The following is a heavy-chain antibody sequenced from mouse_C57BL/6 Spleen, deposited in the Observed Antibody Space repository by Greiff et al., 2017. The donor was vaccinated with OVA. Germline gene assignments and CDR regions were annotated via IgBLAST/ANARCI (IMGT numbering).Heavy chain of an antibody. CDR2: IDPENGDT. D-gene: IGHD1-1*01. V-gene: IGHV14-4*01. Sequence: VQLQQSGAELVRPGASVKLSCTASGFNIKDDYMHWVKQRPEQGLEWIGWIDPENGDTEYASKFQGKATITAETSSNTAYLQLSSLTSEDTAVYYCTPYGSSSYWGQGTTLTVSS. CDR3: TPYGSSSY. CDR1: GFNIKDDY. J-gene: IGHJ2*01.